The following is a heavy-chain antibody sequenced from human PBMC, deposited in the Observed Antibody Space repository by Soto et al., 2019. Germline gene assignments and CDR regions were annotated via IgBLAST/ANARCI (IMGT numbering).Heavy chain of an antibody. V-gene: IGHV3-33*01. CDR2: IWSDGSNK. CDR1: GFTFSGYG. Sequence: QVQLVESGGGVVQPGTSLRLSCAASGFTFSGYGMFWVRQAPGKGLEWVAVIWSDGSNKYYGDSVKGRFTISRDTSKYTVYLQMNGLRAEDTAGGGGAGGRGGCGGGGCCAGLWGRGAVVTVSS. J-gene: IGHJ1*01. CDR3: AGGRGGCGGGGCCAGL. D-gene: IGHD2-21*01.